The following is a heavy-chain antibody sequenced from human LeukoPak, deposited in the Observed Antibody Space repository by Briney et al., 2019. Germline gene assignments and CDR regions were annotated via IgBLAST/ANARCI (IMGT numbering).Heavy chain of an antibody. Sequence: PGGSLRLSCAASGFILNNYAMSWVRQAPGKGLEWVSAISGSGDSTYYADSVKGRFIISRDNSKNTLYLQMNSLRAEDTAIYYCARRATPSPHFDYWGQGTLVAVSS. J-gene: IGHJ4*02. CDR1: GFILNNYA. D-gene: IGHD2-15*01. CDR3: ARRATPSPHFDY. V-gene: IGHV3-23*01. CDR2: ISGSGDST.